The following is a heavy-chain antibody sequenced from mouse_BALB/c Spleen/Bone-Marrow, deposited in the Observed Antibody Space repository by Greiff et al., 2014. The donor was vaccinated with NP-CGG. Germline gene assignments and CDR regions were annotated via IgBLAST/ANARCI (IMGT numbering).Heavy chain of an antibody. Sequence: QVQLQQSGPGLVAPSQSLSITCTVSGFSLTDYGVSWIRQPPGKGLEWLGVIWGGGITYYNSTLKSRLSISKDSSKSQVFLKMNSLQTDDTAMYYCAKHDTTVVLDYWGQGTTLTVSS. CDR3: AKHDTTVVLDY. V-gene: IGHV2-6-5*01. D-gene: IGHD1-1*01. CDR2: IWGGGIT. J-gene: IGHJ2*01. CDR1: GFSLTDYG.